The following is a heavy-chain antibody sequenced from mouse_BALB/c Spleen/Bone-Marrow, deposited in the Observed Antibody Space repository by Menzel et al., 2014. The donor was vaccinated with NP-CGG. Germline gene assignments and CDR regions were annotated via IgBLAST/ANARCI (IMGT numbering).Heavy chain of an antibody. Sequence: EVQLQQSGPELVKPGASMKISCKASGYSFTGYTMNWVKQSHGKNLEWIELINPYNGGTSYNQKFKGKATLTVDKSSSTAYMELLSLTSEDSAVYYCAREGAYDYEIFDYWGQGTTLTVSS. CDR2: INPYNGGT. CDR3: AREGAYDYEIFDY. J-gene: IGHJ2*01. V-gene: IGHV1-18*01. CDR1: GYSFTGYT. D-gene: IGHD2-4*01.